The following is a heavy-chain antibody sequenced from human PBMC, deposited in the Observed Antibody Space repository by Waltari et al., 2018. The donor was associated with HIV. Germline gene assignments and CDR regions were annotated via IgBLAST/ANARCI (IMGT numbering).Heavy chain of an antibody. CDR2: IYYSGST. V-gene: IGHV4-39*01. CDR1: GGSISSSSYY. Sequence: QLQLQESGPGLVKPSETLSLTCTVSGGSISSSSYYWGWIRQPPGKGLEWIGSIYYSGSTYYNPSLKSRVTISVDTSKNQFSLKLSSVTAADTAVYYCARHSALWFRELLTANWFDPWGQGTLVTVSS. CDR3: ARHSALWFRELLTANWFDP. J-gene: IGHJ5*02. D-gene: IGHD3-10*01.